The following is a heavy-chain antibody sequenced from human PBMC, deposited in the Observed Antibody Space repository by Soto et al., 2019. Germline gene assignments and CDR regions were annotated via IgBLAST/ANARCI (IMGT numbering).Heavy chain of an antibody. CDR1: GFTFSSYG. V-gene: IGHV3-33*01. CDR2: IWYDGSNK. D-gene: IGHD2-2*01. Sequence: QVQLVESGGGVVQPGRSLRLSCAASGFTFSSYGMHWVRQAPGKGLEWVEVIWYDGSNKYYADSVKGRFTISRDNFKNMLYLKMHSLGAEDRAVYYCASRGYCSSTSGFSVLLYYYYYGIAVSSHGTTVTVAS. J-gene: IGHJ6*02. CDR3: ASRGYCSSTSGFSVLLYYYYYGIAV.